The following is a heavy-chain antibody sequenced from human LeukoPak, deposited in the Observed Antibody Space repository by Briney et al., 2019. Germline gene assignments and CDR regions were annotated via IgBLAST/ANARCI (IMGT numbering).Heavy chain of an antibody. V-gene: IGHV3-53*01. Sequence: GGSLRLSCSASGFTVTSNYMNWVRQTPEKGLEWVSVLYPGGTTYYADSVKGRFIISRDTSKNLLSLQMNSLRAEDTAVYFCASSTQQWLSPSFDYWGQGTLVTVSS. CDR2: LYPGGTT. CDR1: GFTVTSNY. J-gene: IGHJ4*02. D-gene: IGHD6-19*01. CDR3: ASSTQQWLSPSFDY.